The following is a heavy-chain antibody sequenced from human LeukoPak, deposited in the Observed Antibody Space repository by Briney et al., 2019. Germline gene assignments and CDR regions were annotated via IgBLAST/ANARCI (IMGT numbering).Heavy chain of an antibody. J-gene: IGHJ6*03. V-gene: IGHV4-61*02. Sequence: SETLSLTCTVSGGSISSGSYYWSWIRQPAGKGLEWIGRIYTSGSTNYNPSLKSRVTISVDTSKNQFSLKLSSVTAADTAVYYCATSNGHERELPDPPPYYYYMDVWGKGTTVTVSS. CDR1: GGSISSGSYY. CDR3: ATSNGHERELPDPPPYYYYMDV. D-gene: IGHD1-26*01. CDR2: IYTSGST.